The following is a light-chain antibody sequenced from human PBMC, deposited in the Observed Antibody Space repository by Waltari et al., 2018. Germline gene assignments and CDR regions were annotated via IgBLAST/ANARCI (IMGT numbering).Light chain of an antibody. J-gene: IGLJ3*02. CDR2: SFN. V-gene: IGLV1-40*01. CDR3: HSYDSTVSGWV. CDR1: SSNIGAGSD. Sequence: QSVLTQPPSVSGAPGQTVTIPCTGSSSNIGAGSDLHWYQQLPGAAPKLLIRSFNSRPSWVPDRFSCSKSGTSASLAITGLQVEDEADYYCHSYDSTVSGWVFGGGTKLTVL.